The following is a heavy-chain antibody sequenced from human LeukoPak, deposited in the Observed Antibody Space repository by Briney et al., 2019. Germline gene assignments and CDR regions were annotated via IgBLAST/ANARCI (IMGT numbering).Heavy chain of an antibody. J-gene: IGHJ4*02. D-gene: IGHD3-10*01. CDR1: GYTFTGYY. V-gene: IGHV1-2*02. CDR2: INPNSGGT. Sequence: ASVKVSCKASGYTFTGYYLHWVRQAPAQGLEWMGWINPNSGGTNYAQKFQGRVTMTRDTSISTAYMELSRLRSDDTAVYYCARYHTMVRGLSDWGQGTLVTVSS. CDR3: ARYHTMVRGLSD.